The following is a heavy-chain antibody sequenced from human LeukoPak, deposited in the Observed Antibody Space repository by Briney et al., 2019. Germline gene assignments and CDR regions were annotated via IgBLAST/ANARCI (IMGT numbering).Heavy chain of an antibody. CDR3: PRHYSYSSPSADY. J-gene: IGHJ4*02. CDR2: IYPGDSNA. Sequence: GESLKISCKGSGYSFTSYWIGWVRQMPGKGMERMGIIYPGDSNATYSPSFQGQVTISADKSTSTAYLQWSSLKPSHTAMYYCPRHYSYSSPSADYWGQGTLVTVSS. V-gene: IGHV5-51*01. D-gene: IGHD6-13*01. CDR1: GYSFTSYW.